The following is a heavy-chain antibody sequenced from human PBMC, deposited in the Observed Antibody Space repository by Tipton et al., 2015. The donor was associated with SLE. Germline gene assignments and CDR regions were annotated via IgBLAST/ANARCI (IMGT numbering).Heavy chain of an antibody. Sequence: TLSLTCTVSGGSISSGSYYWSWIRQPAGKGLEWIGSIYFRGSTYYNSSLKSRGTISVDTSKNQFPLKLSSVTAADTAVYYCARRNVEMARIDAFDIWGQGTMVTVSS. CDR2: IYFRGST. J-gene: IGHJ3*02. CDR1: GGSISSGSYY. CDR3: ARRNVEMARIDAFDI. D-gene: IGHD5-24*01. V-gene: IGHV4-39*01.